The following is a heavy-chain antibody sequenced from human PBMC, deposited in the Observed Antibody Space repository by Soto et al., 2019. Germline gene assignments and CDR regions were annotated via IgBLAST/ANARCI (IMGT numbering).Heavy chain of an antibody. J-gene: IGHJ4*02. V-gene: IGHV3-23*01. D-gene: IGHD3-10*01. CDR3: AKDRHYGSVTYSDSYLDY. Sequence: EVQLLESGGGLVQPGGSLRLSCGGSGFTFNSYAMTWVRQAPGKGLEWVSAISGSGGTTYYANSVKGRFTISRDQSKDPLYLQMNSLRAEDTAIYYCAKDRHYGSVTYSDSYLDYWGQGALVTVSS. CDR2: ISGSGGTT. CDR1: GFTFNSYA.